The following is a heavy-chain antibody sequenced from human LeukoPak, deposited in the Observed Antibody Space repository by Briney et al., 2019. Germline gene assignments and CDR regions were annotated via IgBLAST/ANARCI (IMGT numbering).Heavy chain of an antibody. CDR1: GFPFNTYG. D-gene: IGHD4-17*01. Sequence: GGSLRLSCAASGFPFNTYGMHWVRQAPGKGLEWVAVISYDGTNKFYADSVKGRFTISRDNSRNTVYLQVNRLRVEDTAVYYCAKDTGSARLDYWGQGTPVTVSS. CDR2: ISYDGTNK. V-gene: IGHV3-30*18. CDR3: AKDTGSARLDY. J-gene: IGHJ4*02.